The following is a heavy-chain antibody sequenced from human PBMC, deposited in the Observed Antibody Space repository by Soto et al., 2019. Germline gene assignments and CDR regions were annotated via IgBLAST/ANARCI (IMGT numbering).Heavy chain of an antibody. J-gene: IGHJ5*02. CDR1: GGTFSSYS. Sequence: SSVKVSCKASGGTFSSYSISWVRQAPGQGLEWMGGIIPIFGTANYAQKFQGRVTITADESTSTAYMELGSLRSEDTAVYYCAPALGYCSSTSCGNWFDPWGQGTLVTVSS. CDR3: APALGYCSSTSCGNWFDP. V-gene: IGHV1-69*13. D-gene: IGHD2-2*01. CDR2: IIPIFGTA.